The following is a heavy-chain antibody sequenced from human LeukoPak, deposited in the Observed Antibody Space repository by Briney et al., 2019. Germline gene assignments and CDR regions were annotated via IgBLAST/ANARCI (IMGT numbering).Heavy chain of an antibody. D-gene: IGHD5-18*01. J-gene: IGHJ4*02. CDR1: GGSISSYY. Sequence: PSETLSLTCTVSGGSISSYYWSWIRQPPGKGLEWIGYIYYSGSTNYNPSLKSRVTISVDTSKNQFSLKLSSVTAADTAVYYSARQTGRYSYGAFDNWGQGTLVTVSS. CDR3: ARQTGRYSYGAFDN. V-gene: IGHV4-59*08. CDR2: IYYSGST.